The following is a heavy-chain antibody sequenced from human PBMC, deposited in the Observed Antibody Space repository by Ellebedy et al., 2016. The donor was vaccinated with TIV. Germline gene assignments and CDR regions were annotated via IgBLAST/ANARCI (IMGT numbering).Heavy chain of an antibody. CDR2: LNTDGSTI. D-gene: IGHD2/OR15-2a*01. J-gene: IGHJ3*02. CDR3: AREVLASSKGGPFDI. CDR1: GFTLTNYW. V-gene: IGHV3-74*03. Sequence: GGSLRLSCAASGFTLTNYWMHWVRQAPGKGLVWVSSLNTDGSTIKYADSVQGRFTISRDNAKSMLYLQMNSLRAEDTAVYYCAREVLASSKGGPFDIWGQGTMVTVSS.